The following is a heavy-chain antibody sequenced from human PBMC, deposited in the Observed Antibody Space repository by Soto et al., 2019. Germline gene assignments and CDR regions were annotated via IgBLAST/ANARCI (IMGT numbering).Heavy chain of an antibody. CDR3: AKPLIVVVVAAAFDY. J-gene: IGHJ4*02. Sequence: GGSLRLSCAASGFTFSSYAMSWVRQAPGKGLEWVSAISGSGGSTYYADSVKGRFTISRDNSKNTLYLQMNSLRAEDTAVYYCAKPLIVVVVAAAFDYWGQGTLVTVSS. V-gene: IGHV3-23*01. CDR1: GFTFSSYA. CDR2: ISGSGGST. D-gene: IGHD2-15*01.